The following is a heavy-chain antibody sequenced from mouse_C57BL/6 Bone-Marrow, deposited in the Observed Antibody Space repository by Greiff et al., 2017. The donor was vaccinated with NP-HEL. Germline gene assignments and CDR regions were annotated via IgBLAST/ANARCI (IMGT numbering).Heavy chain of an antibody. CDR1: GYTFTSYW. D-gene: IGHD1-1*01. CDR2: IDPSDSYT. Sequence: QVQLQQPGAELVMPGASVKLSCKASGYTFTSYWMHWVKQRPGQGLEWIGEIDPSDSYTNYNQKFKGKSTLTVDKSSSTAYMQLSSLTSEDSAVDYCAREGATVVDLDYWGQGTTLTVSS. CDR3: AREGATVVDLDY. J-gene: IGHJ2*01. V-gene: IGHV1-69*01.